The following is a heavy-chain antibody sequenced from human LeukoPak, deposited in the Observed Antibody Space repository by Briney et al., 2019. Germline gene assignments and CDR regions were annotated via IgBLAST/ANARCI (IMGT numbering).Heavy chain of an antibody. Sequence: SETLSLTCTVSGGFISSYYWSWIRQPPGKGLEWIGYIYYSGSTNYNPSLKSRVTISVDTSKNQFSLKLSSVTAADTAVYYCARVTCTNGVCYDFVYWGQGTLVTVSS. V-gene: IGHV4-59*01. CDR1: GGFISSYY. J-gene: IGHJ4*02. D-gene: IGHD2-8*01. CDR3: ARVTCTNGVCYDFVY. CDR2: IYYSGST.